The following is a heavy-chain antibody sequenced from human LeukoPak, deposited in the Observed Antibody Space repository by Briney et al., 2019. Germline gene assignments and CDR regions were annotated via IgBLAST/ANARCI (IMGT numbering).Heavy chain of an antibody. J-gene: IGHJ4*02. CDR1: GFTFSSYW. CDR2: IKQDGSEK. Sequence: PGGSLRLSCAASGFTFSSYWMSWVRQAPGKGLEWVANIKQDGSEKYYVDSVKGRFTISRDNAKNSLYLQMNSQRAEDTAVYYCAYSSGPPYFDYWGQGTLVTVSS. D-gene: IGHD6-19*01. V-gene: IGHV3-7*01. CDR3: AYSSGPPYFDY.